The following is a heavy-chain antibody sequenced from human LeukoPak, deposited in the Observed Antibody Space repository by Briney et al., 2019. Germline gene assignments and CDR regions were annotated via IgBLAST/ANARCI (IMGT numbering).Heavy chain of an antibody. J-gene: IGHJ4*02. CDR1: GFTFSSYW. D-gene: IGHD6-13*01. CDR2: ISGSSSYI. V-gene: IGHV3-21*01. CDR3: ARDVWGSIAAAGHRFDY. Sequence: PGGSLRLSCAASGFTFSSYWMSWVRQAPGKGLEWVSSISGSSSYIYYTDSVKGRFTISRDNAKNSLYLQMNSLRAEDTAVYYCARDVWGSIAAAGHRFDYWGQGTLVTVSS.